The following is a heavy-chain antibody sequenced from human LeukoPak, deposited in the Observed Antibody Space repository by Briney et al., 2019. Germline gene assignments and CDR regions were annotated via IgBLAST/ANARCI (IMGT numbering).Heavy chain of an antibody. D-gene: IGHD3/OR15-3a*01. CDR1: EYTFSDSH. CDR3: AKRAPLWTDSRRDAFDI. CDR2: INPNSGGT. J-gene: IGHJ3*02. V-gene: IGHV1-2*02. Sequence: ASVKVSCKASEYTFSDSHIHWVRQAPGQGLEWMGWINPNSGGTNYAQKFQGRVTMTRDTSISTAYMELSRLRSDDTAVYYCAKRAPLWTDSRRDAFDIWGQGTMVTVSS.